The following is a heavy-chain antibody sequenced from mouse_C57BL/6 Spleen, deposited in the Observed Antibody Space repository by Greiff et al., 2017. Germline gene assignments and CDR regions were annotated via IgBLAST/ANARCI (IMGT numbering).Heavy chain of an antibody. V-gene: IGHV1-82*01. D-gene: IGHD2-10*02. CDR2: IYPGDGDT. Sequence: VQLQQSGPELVKPGASVKISCKASGYAFSSSWMNWVKQRPGKGLEWIGRIYPGDGDTNYNGKFKGKATLTADKSSSTAYMQLSSLTSEDSAVYYCARSLGFPSAKDYWGQGTSVTVSS. CDR1: GYAFSSSW. J-gene: IGHJ4*01. CDR3: ARSLGFPSAKDY.